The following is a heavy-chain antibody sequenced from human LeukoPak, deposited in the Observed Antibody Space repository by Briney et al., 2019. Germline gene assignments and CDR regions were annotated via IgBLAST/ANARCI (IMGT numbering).Heavy chain of an antibody. CDR1: GYTFTSYG. J-gene: IGHJ5*02. CDR3: ARVLRGYSYGVVYNWFDP. V-gene: IGHV1-18*01. Sequence: ASVKVSCKASGYTFTSYGISWARQAPGQGLEWMGWISAYNGNTNYAQKLQGRVTMTTDTSTSTAYMELRSLRSDDTAVYYCARVLRGYSYGVVYNWFDPWGQGTLVTVSS. CDR2: ISAYNGNT. D-gene: IGHD5-18*01.